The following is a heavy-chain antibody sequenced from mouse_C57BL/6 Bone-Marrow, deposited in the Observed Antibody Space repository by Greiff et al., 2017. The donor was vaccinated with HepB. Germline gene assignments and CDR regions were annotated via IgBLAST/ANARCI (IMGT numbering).Heavy chain of an antibody. CDR2: IYPGGGYT. V-gene: IGHV1-63*01. Sequence: VKLQESGAELVRPGTSVKMSCKASGYTFTNYWIGWAKQRPGHGLEWIGDIYPGGGYTNYNEKFKGKATLTADKSSSTAYMQFSSLTSEDSAIYYCARRVSTMAPYYFDYWGQGTTLTVSS. J-gene: IGHJ2*01. CDR1: GYTFTNYW. CDR3: ARRVSTMAPYYFDY. D-gene: IGHD2-1*01.